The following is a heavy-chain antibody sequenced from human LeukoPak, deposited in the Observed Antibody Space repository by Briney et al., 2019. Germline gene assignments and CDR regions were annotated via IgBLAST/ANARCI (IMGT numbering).Heavy chain of an antibody. Sequence: ASVKVSCKASGYTFTSYGISWVRQAPGPGLEWMGWISAYNGNTNYSQKLQVRVTMTTETSTSTAYMELRSLRSDDTAVYYCARVTMVRGVIIGNDDYWGQGTLVTVSS. V-gene: IGHV1-18*01. CDR1: GYTFTSYG. CDR2: ISAYNGNT. J-gene: IGHJ4*02. D-gene: IGHD3-10*01. CDR3: ARVTMVRGVIIGNDDY.